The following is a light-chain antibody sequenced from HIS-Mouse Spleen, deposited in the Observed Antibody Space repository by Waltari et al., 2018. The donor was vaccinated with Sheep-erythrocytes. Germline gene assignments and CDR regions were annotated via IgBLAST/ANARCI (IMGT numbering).Light chain of an antibody. CDR3: QQRSNWYT. V-gene: IGKV3-11*01. Sequence: IVLTQSPAILSLSPGERATLSGRASQSVSSYLAWYQQKPGQAPRLLIYDASNRATGIPARFSSSGSGTDFTLTISSLEPEDFAVYYCQQRSNWYTFGQGTKLEIK. CDR2: DAS. J-gene: IGKJ2*01. CDR1: QSVSSY.